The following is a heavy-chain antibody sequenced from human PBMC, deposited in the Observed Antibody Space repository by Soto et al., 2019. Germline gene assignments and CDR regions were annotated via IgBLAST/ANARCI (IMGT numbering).Heavy chain of an antibody. CDR2: ISSSGTI. V-gene: IGHV4-59*01. CDR3: ARDRKLVSPGNYFYYGMDV. J-gene: IGHJ6*02. Sequence: QLLLQESGPGLVKPSETLSPTCSVSGGSIRDYFWTWVRQPPGKGLVCIGYISSSGTINYNSSLKSRVTISLDTSRNHFSLKLSSVTTAATAVYFCARDRKLVSPGNYFYYGMDVWGQGTTVTVSS. D-gene: IGHD3-10*01. CDR1: GGSIRDYF.